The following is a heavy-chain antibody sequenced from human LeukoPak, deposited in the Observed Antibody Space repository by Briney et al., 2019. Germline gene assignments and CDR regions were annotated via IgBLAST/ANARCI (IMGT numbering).Heavy chain of an antibody. V-gene: IGHV4-61*05. D-gene: IGHD2-21*02. CDR3: ARVSPYCGGDCHYYGMDV. CDR1: GDSISSSSYY. CDR2: ICYSGST. J-gene: IGHJ6*02. Sequence: LETLSLTCTVSGDSISSSSYYWGWIRQPPGKGLEWIGYICYSGSTNYNPSLKSRVTISVDTSKNQFSLKLSSVTAADTAVYYCARVSPYCGGDCHYYGMDVWGQGTTVTVSS.